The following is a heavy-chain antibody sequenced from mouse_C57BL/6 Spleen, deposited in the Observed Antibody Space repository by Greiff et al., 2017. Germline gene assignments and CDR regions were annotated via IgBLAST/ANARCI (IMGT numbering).Heavy chain of an antibody. CDR1: GYTFTDYY. J-gene: IGHJ1*03. Sequence: EVQLQQSGPVLVKPGASVKMSCKASGYTFTDYYMNWVKQSHGKSLEWIGVINPYNGGTSYNQKFKGKATLTVDKSSSTAYMELNSLTSEDSAVYYCARRGPEDFDVWGTGTTVTVSS. CDR3: ARRGPEDFDV. V-gene: IGHV1-19*01. CDR2: INPYNGGT.